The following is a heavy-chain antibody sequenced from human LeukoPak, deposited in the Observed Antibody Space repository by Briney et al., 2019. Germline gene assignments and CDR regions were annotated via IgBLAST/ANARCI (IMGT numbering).Heavy chain of an antibody. D-gene: IGHD5-18*01. V-gene: IGHV4-59*08. Sequence: SSETLSLTCTVSGGSISNYYWSWLRQPPGKGLEWSGYIYYIGSTDYNPSLKSRVTISVDTSKNKFSLRLNCMTAADPAVYYCARSRHRGYSSGSFDFWGQGALVTVSS. J-gene: IGHJ4*02. CDR1: GGSISNYY. CDR2: IYYIGST. CDR3: ARSRHRGYSSGSFDF.